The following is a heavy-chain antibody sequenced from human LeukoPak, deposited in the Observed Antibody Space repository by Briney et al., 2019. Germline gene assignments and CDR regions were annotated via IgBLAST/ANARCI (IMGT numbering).Heavy chain of an antibody. CDR3: AREGGGFDY. Sequence: SETLSLTCTVSGYSISSGYYWGWIRQPPGKGLEWIGSIYHSGSTYYNPSLKSRLTISVDTSKSQFSLNLTSVTAADTAVYYCAREGGGFDYWGQGTLVTVSS. D-gene: IGHD3-16*01. V-gene: IGHV4-38-2*02. CDR1: GYSISSGYY. J-gene: IGHJ4*02. CDR2: IYHSGST.